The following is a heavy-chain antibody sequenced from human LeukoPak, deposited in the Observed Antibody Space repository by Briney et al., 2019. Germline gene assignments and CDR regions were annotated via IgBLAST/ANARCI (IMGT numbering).Heavy chain of an antibody. CDR1: GYTFTSYY. V-gene: IGHV1-18*04. CDR2: ISAYNGNT. J-gene: IGHJ4*02. Sequence: ASVKVSCKASGYTFTSYYMHWVRQAPGQGLEWMGWISAYNGNTNYAQKLQGRVTMTTDTSTSTAYMELRSLRSDDTAVYYCARVRQQLLDYWGQGTLVTVSS. CDR3: ARVRQQLLDY. D-gene: IGHD6-13*01.